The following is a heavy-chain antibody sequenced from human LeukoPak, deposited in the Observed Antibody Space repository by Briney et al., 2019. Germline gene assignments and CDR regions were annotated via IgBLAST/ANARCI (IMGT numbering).Heavy chain of an antibody. Sequence: SETLSLTCAVYGGSFSGYYWSWIRQSPGKGLEWIGETYHRGSTNYNSSLKSRVTISLDTSKNQFSLKLSSVTAADTAVYYCARGRRIVVVLGATRTHRDYYMDVWGKGTTVTVSS. CDR3: ARGRRIVVVLGATRTHRDYYMDV. CDR1: GGSFSGYY. D-gene: IGHD2-15*01. CDR2: TYHRGST. V-gene: IGHV4-34*01. J-gene: IGHJ6*03.